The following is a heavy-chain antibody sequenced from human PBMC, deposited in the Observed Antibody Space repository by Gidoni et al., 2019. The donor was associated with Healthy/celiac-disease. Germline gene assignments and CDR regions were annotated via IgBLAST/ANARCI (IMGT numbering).Heavy chain of an antibody. CDR2: IYWDDDK. CDR3: ARIYDSSGYYYRFDAFDI. Sequence: QITLKESGPTLVKPTQTLTLTCTFSGFSLSTSGVGVGWIRQPPGKALEWLALIYWDDDKRYSPSLKSRLTITKDTSKNQVVLTMTNMDPVDTATYYCARIYDSSGYYYRFDAFDIWGQGTMVTVSS. CDR1: GFSLSTSGVG. D-gene: IGHD3-22*01. V-gene: IGHV2-5*02. J-gene: IGHJ3*02.